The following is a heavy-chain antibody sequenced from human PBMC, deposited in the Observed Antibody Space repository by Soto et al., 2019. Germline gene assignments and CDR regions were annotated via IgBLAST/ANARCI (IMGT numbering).Heavy chain of an antibody. CDR3: ARAVGFRGYCSSSECYDDAFDL. CDR2: ISYDGNHQ. V-gene: IGHV3-30*03. CDR1: GFTFSDYG. Sequence: QEQLVESGGGVVQPGKSLRLSCAASGFTFSDYGMHWVRQAPGTGLEWVAVISYDGNHQEYADSVKGRFTISRDKSKNTLFMEVKSLRVEDTAVYYCARAVGFRGYCSSSECYDDAFDLWGQGTMVTVSS. D-gene: IGHD2-2*01. J-gene: IGHJ3*01.